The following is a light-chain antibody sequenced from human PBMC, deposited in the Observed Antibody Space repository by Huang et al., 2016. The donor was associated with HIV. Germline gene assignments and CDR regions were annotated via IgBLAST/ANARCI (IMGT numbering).Light chain of an antibody. CDR1: QGVYTR. J-gene: IGKJ2*01. CDR3: QQYDDWPPYT. Sequence: EIIMTQSPATLSVSPGERVTLSCRASQGVYTRLAWYQQKPGQAPRLVIYGASTRATGIPARVSGSGSGTEFTLTISSLQSEDFAVYYCQQYDDWPPYTFGQGTKLEIK. CDR2: GAS. V-gene: IGKV3-15*01.